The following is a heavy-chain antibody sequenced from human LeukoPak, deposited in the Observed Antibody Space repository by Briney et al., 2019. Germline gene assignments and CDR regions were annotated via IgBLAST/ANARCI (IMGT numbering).Heavy chain of an antibody. J-gene: IGHJ6*03. CDR3: AKDRGALQYYYYYYMDV. Sequence: GGSLRLSCAASGFTVSSNYMSWVRQAPGKGLEWVSVIYSGGSTYYADSVKGRFTISRDNSKNTLYLQMNSLRAEDTAVYYCAKDRGALQYYYYYYMDVWGKGTTVTISS. CDR2: IYSGGST. CDR1: GFTVSSNY. V-gene: IGHV3-66*01.